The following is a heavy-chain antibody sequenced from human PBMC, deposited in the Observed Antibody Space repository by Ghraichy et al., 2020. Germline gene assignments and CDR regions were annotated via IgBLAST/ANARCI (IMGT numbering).Heavy chain of an antibody. Sequence: GSLRLSCAASGFTFSSYWMHWVRQAPGKGLVWVSRISSDGSSTTYADSVKGRFTISRDNAKNTLYLQMNSLRAEDTGVYYCARVRYSSGYYFDYWGQGTLVTVSS. CDR3: ARVRYSSGYYFDY. CDR2: ISSDGSST. V-gene: IGHV3-74*01. D-gene: IGHD6-19*01. CDR1: GFTFSSYW. J-gene: IGHJ4*02.